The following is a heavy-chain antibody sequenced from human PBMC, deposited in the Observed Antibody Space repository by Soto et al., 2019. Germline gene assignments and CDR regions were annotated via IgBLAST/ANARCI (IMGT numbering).Heavy chain of an antibody. V-gene: IGHV1-2*02. CDR2: MNPNDGDT. CDR3: ARENWSYVD. CDR1: GYTFTND. D-gene: IGHD1-26*01. J-gene: IGHJ1*01. Sequence: QAQLVQSGAEAKRPGTSVKVSCKVSGYTFTNDFDWLRPAPGQGLEWMGWMNPNDGDTEYARKFQGRVTLNRDTPITTAYIELSSLTSEYTAVYYCARENWSYVDLGQGTLVTVSS.